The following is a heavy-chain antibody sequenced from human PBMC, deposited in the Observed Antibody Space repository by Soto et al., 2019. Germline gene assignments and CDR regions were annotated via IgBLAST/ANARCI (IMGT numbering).Heavy chain of an antibody. CDR2: IYYSGST. CDR3: ARAPARYYYDSSGYYYGDYFDY. Sequence: PSETLSLTCTVSGGSISSGGYYWSWIRQHPGKGLEWIGYIYYSGSTYYNPSLKSRVTISVDRSKNQFSLKLSSVTAADTAVYYCARAPARYYYDSSGYYYGDYFDYWGQGTLVTVSS. D-gene: IGHD3-22*01. CDR1: GGSISSGGYY. V-gene: IGHV4-31*03. J-gene: IGHJ4*02.